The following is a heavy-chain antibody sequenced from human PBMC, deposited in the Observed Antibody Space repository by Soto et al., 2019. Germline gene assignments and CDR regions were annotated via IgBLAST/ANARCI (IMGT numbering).Heavy chain of an antibody. Sequence: LETLSLTCTVSGGSISSYYWSWIRQPPGKGLEWIGYIYYSGSTNYNPSLKSRVTISVDTSKNQFSLKLSSVTAADTAVYYCARRYGGNFDYWGQGTLVT. CDR1: GGSISSYY. CDR2: IYYSGST. CDR3: ARRYGGNFDY. D-gene: IGHD1-26*01. J-gene: IGHJ4*02. V-gene: IGHV4-59*01.